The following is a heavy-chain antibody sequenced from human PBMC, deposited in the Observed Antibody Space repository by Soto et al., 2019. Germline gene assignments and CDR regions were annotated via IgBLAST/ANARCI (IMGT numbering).Heavy chain of an antibody. V-gene: IGHV4-4*02. CDR3: AKAIFGVVTRVPFDY. J-gene: IGHJ4*02. CDR2: IYHSGST. D-gene: IGHD3-3*01. CDR1: GGSISSSNW. Sequence: PSETLSITCAVSGGSISSSNWWSWVRQPPGKGLEWIGEIYHSGSTNYNPSLKSRVTISRDNSKNTLYLQMNSLRAEDTAVYYCAKAIFGVVTRVPFDYWGQGTLVTVSS.